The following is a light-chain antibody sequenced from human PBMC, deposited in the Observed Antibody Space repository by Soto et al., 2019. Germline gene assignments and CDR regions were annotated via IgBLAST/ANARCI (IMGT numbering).Light chain of an antibody. CDR2: WAS. J-gene: IGKJ1*01. CDR3: QQYYSTPWT. Sequence: DIVMTQSPDSLAVSLGERATINCKSSQSVLYTSKNKSYLAWFRQKPGQPPKLLIYWASTRESGVPDRFSGSGSGTDFTLTISRLQAEDVAVYYCQQYYSTPWTFGQGTTVEIQ. V-gene: IGKV4-1*01. CDR1: QSVLYTSKNKSY.